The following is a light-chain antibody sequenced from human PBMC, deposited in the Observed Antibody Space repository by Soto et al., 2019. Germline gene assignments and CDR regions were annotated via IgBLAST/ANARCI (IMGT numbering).Light chain of an antibody. Sequence: QSALTQPASVSGSPGQSVTISCTGTSSDVGSYNHVSWYQQHPGKAPKLMIYAGSKRPSGVSNRFSGSKSGNTASLTISGLQAEDEADYYCCSYAGSSTLVFGGGTKVTVL. CDR2: AGS. V-gene: IGLV2-23*01. J-gene: IGLJ2*01. CDR3: CSYAGSSTLV. CDR1: SSDVGSYNH.